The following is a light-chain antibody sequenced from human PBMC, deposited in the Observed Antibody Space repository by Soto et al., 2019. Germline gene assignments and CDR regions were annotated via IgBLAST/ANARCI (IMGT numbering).Light chain of an antibody. V-gene: IGLV1-40*01. CDR2: GNS. CDR1: SSNIGAGYD. J-gene: IGLJ2*01. CDR3: QSYHSSLSGVV. Sequence: QSVLTQPPSVSGAPGQRVTITCTGSSSNIGAGYDVHWYQQFPGTAPKLLNYGNSNRPSGVPDRFSGSKSGPSASVAITGLQAEDEADYYCQSYHSSLSGVVFGGGTKLTVL.